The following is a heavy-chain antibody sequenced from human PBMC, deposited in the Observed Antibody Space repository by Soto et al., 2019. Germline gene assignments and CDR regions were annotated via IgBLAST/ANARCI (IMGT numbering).Heavy chain of an antibody. CDR1: GGSISSGGYY. J-gene: IGHJ6*02. Sequence: QVQLQESGPGLVKPSQTLSLTCTVSGGSISSGGYYWSWIRQHPGKGLEWIGYIYYSGSTYYNPSLKSRVTISGDTSKNQFSLKLSSVTAADTAVYYCARDRKGYYYGAGGGMDVWGQGTTVTVSS. CDR3: ARDRKGYYYGAGGGMDV. CDR2: IYYSGST. D-gene: IGHD3-10*01. V-gene: IGHV4-31*03.